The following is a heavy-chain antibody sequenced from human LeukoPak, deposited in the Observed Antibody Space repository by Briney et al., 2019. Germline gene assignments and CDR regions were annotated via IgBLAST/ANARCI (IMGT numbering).Heavy chain of an antibody. D-gene: IGHD3-22*01. CDR2: IKSKTDGGTT. Sequence: GGSLRLSCAASGFTVSSNYMSWVRQAPGKGLEWVGRIKSKTDGGTTDYAAPVKGRFTISRDDSKNTLYLQMNSLKTEDTAVYYCTTDLYHYGSSGYYRVDYWGQGTLVTVSS. CDR1: GFTVSSNY. CDR3: TTDLYHYGSSGYYRVDY. V-gene: IGHV3-15*01. J-gene: IGHJ4*02.